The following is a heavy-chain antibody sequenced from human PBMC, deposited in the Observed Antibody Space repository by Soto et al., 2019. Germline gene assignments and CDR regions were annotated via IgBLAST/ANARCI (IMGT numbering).Heavy chain of an antibody. J-gene: IGHJ4*02. CDR3: ARDPYSYRLYFDY. CDR1: GYTFTSYY. V-gene: IGHV1-2*04. Sequence: ASVKVSCKASGYTFTSYYMHWVRQAPGQGLEWMGWINPNSGGTNYAQKFQGWVTMTRDTSISTAYTELSRLRSDDTAVYYCARDPYSYRLYFDYWGQGTLVTVSS. D-gene: IGHD5-18*01. CDR2: INPNSGGT.